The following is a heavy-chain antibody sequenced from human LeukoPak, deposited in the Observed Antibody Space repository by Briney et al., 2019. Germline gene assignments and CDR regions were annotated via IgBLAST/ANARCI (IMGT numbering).Heavy chain of an antibody. D-gene: IGHD3-10*01. V-gene: IGHV4-34*01. J-gene: IGHJ5*01. CDR2: INHSGST. Sequence: PSETLSLTCAVYGGSFSGYYWSWNRQPPGKGLEWIGEINHSGSTNYNPSLKSRVTISVDTSKNQFSLKLSSVTAADTAVYYCARGIWFGELTFGSWGQGTLVTVSS. CDR3: ARGIWFGELTFGS. CDR1: GGSFSGYY.